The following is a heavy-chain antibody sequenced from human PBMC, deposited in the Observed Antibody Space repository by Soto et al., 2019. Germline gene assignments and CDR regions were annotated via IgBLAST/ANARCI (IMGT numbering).Heavy chain of an antibody. V-gene: IGHV3-23*01. D-gene: IGHD4-17*01. Sequence: ESGGGLVQPGGSLRLSCAASGFTFSSYAMSWVRQAPGKGLEWVSTVSGSGANTYYADSVKGRFTLSRDNSRNTLDLQMNSLRAEDTAIYYCAKIPTVTAWYIKGVDYWGQGTLVTVSS. J-gene: IGHJ4*02. CDR3: AKIPTVTAWYIKGVDY. CDR1: GFTFSSYA. CDR2: VSGSGANT.